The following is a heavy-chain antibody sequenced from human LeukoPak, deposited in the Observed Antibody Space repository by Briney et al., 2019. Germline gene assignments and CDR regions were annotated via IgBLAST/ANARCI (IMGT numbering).Heavy chain of an antibody. CDR2: ISSGGVTI. V-gene: IGHV3-48*03. CDR1: GFTFSTYE. D-gene: IGHD5-18*01. J-gene: IGHJ4*02. Sequence: GGSLRLSCAASGFTFSTYEMNWVRQAPGKGLEWVSYISSGGVTIHYADSVKGRFTISRDNAKNSLYLQMNSLRAEDTAVYYCVRDAGTRLKYSYGYGDYWGQGILVTVSS. CDR3: VRDAGTRLKYSYGYGDY.